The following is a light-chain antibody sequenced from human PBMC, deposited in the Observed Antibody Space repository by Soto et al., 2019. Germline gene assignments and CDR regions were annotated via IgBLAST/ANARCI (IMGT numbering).Light chain of an antibody. Sequence: QSALTQPVSVSGSPGQSITISCTGTSSDVGAYNFVSWYQQHPGKLPKLMIFDVSRRPSGVSDRFSGSKSGNTASLTISGLQAEDEGDYYCISYTSSSTHVFGSGTKVTVL. CDR2: DVS. CDR1: SSDVGAYNF. V-gene: IGLV2-14*03. CDR3: ISYTSSSTHV. J-gene: IGLJ1*01.